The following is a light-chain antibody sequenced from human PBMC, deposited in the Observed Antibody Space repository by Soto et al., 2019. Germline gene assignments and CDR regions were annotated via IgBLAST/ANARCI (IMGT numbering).Light chain of an antibody. J-gene: IGKJ1*01. CDR1: HSISSY. CDR3: QQSYSTPRET. V-gene: IGKV1-39*01. CDR2: AAS. Sequence: DIQMTESPSSLSASVGDILKITFWASHSISSYLNWNQQKPGKAPKLLIYAASSLQSGVPSRFSGSGSGTDFTLTISSLQPEDFATYYCQQSYSTPRETFGQGTTVDIK.